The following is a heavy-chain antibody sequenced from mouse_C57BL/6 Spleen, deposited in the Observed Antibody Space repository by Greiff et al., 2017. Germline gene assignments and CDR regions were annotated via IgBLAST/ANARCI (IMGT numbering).Heavy chain of an antibody. CDR3: ARDYGSNYFDY. J-gene: IGHJ2*01. V-gene: IGHV1-85*01. D-gene: IGHD1-1*01. CDR2: IYPRDGST. CDR1: GYTFTSYD. Sequence: QVQLQQSGPELVKPGASVKLSCKASGYTFTSYDINWVKQRPGQGLEWIGWIYPRDGSTKYNEKFTCKATLTVDTSSSTAYMELHSLTSEDSAVYFCARDYGSNYFDYWGQGTTLTVSS.